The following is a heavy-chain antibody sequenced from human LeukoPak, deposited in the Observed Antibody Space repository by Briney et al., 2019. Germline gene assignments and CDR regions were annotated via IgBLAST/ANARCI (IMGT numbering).Heavy chain of an antibody. D-gene: IGHD2-2*01. V-gene: IGHV4-34*01. CDR2: INHSGST. CDR1: GGSFSGYY. CDR3: ARGVPAAIFRYNWFDP. Sequence: PSETLSLTCAVYGGSFSGYYWSWIRQPPGKGLWWIGEINHSGSTNYNPSLKSRVTISVDTSKNQFSLKLSSVTAADTAVYYCARGVPAAIFRYNWFDPWGQGTLVTVSS. J-gene: IGHJ5*02.